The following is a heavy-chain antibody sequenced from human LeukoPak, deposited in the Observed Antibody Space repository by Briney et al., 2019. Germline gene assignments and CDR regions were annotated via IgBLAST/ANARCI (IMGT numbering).Heavy chain of an antibody. CDR3: ARSGGISGYFDY. V-gene: IGHV1-69*13. CDR1: GGTFSSYA. CDR2: VIPIFGTA. J-gene: IGHJ4*03. D-gene: IGHD3-16*01. Sequence: ASVKVSCKASGGTFSSYAISWVRQPPGQGLEGMGGVIPIFGTANYAQKFQGRVTITADESTSTAYMELSSLKSEDTAVYYCARSGGISGYFDYWGQGTLVTVSS.